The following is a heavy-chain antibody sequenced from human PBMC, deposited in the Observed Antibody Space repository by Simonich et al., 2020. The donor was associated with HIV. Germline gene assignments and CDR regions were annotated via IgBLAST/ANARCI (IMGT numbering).Heavy chain of an antibody. V-gene: IGHV3-33*01. CDR1: GVTFSSYG. CDR3: ARGRIAVVGGFDY. J-gene: IGHJ4*02. D-gene: IGHD6-19*01. Sequence: QVQLVESGGGVVQPGRSLRLSCAASGVTFSSYGMHWVRHAPGKVLEWGALIWYDGSNKYYADSWKCRFTISRDNSKNKLYLQMNSLRAEDTAVYYCARGRIAVVGGFDYWGQGTLVTVSS. CDR2: IWYDGSNK.